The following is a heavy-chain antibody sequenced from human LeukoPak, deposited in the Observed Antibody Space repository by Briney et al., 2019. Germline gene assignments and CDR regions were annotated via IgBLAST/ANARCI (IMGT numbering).Heavy chain of an antibody. CDR2: MNPNSGNT. Sequence: GASVKVSCKASGYTFTSYDINWVRQATGQGLEWMGWMNPNSGNTGYAQKFQGRVTMTRNTPISTAYMELSSLRSEDTAVYYCARGGYDFWSGYSPIYYYGMDVWGQGTTVTVSS. D-gene: IGHD3-3*01. J-gene: IGHJ6*02. CDR1: GYTFTSYD. CDR3: ARGGYDFWSGYSPIYYYGMDV. V-gene: IGHV1-8*01.